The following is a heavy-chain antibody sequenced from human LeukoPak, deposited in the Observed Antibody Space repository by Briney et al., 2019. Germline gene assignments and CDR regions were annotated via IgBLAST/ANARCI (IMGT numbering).Heavy chain of an antibody. J-gene: IGHJ4*02. V-gene: IGHV3-30-3*01. CDR1: GFTFSSYA. CDR3: ARANVDTAVFDY. CDR2: ISYDGSNK. Sequence: GGSLRLSCAASGFTFSSYAMHWVRQAPGKGLEWVAVISYDGSNKYYADSVKGRFTISRDNSKNTLYLQMNSLRAEDTAVYYCARANVDTAVFDYWGQGTLVTVSS. D-gene: IGHD5-18*01.